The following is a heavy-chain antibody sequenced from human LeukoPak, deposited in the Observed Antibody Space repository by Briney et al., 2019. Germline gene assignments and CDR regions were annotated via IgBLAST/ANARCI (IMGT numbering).Heavy chain of an antibody. D-gene: IGHD3-22*01. CDR2: IFSSGST. J-gene: IGHJ4*02. V-gene: IGHV4-30-4*01. CDR1: GSSIKKDNFF. Sequence: PSQTLSLTCNVSGSSIKKDNFFWNWIRQPRGEGLEWIGYIFSSGSTYYNPSLKSRVTFSVDTSNNHFSLNLRSVTAADTAVYYCARSTYYYDRSAFFFPDYFDYWGQGIQVTVSS. CDR3: ARSTYYYDRSAFFFPDYFDY.